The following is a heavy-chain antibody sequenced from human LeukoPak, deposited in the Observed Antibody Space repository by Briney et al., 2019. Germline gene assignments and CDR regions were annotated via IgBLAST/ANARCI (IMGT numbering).Heavy chain of an antibody. Sequence: PSETLSLTCTVAGGSISSSGHYWGWIRQPPGKGLEWIGSIYYSGTIYYNPSLKSRVTISADTSKNQFSLKLSSVTAADTAVYYCARTTFGLVIMGYRGQGILVTVSS. CDR1: GGSISSSGHY. CDR3: ARTTFGLVIMGY. V-gene: IGHV4-39*01. CDR2: IYYSGTI. D-gene: IGHD3/OR15-3a*01. J-gene: IGHJ4*02.